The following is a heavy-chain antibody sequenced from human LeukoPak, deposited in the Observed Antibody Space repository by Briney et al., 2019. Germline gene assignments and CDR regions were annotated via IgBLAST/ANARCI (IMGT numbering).Heavy chain of an antibody. CDR2: ISSSGSTI. CDR3: ASTGSYKYYCDY. D-gene: IGHD3-10*01. CDR1: GFTFSDYY. Sequence: PGGSLRLSCAASGFTFSDYYMSWMLQAPGKGLEWVSYISSSGSTIYYADSVKGRFTISRDNAKNSLYLQMNSLSAGVTAVYYCASTGSYKYYCDYWGQGTLVTVSS. J-gene: IGHJ4*02. V-gene: IGHV3-11*04.